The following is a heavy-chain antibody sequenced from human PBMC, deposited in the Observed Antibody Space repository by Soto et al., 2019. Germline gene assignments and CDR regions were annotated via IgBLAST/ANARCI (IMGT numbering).Heavy chain of an antibody. CDR1: GFTFGTYA. D-gene: IGHD3-22*01. CDR3: AKAHYYASTGYFRHFDS. Sequence: PGGSLRLSCSGSGFTFGTYAMSWVRQAPGKGLEWVSIISASGTGTFSAASVKGRFAISRDNSRNTVHLQMNSLRPEDTAVYFCAKAHYYASTGYFRHFDSWGQGTQVTVS. CDR2: ISASGTGT. V-gene: IGHV3-23*01. J-gene: IGHJ5*01.